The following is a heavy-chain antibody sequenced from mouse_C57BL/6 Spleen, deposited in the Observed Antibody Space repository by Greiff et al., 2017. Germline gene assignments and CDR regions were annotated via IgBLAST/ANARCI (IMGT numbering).Heavy chain of an antibody. V-gene: IGHV1-55*01. Sequence: QVQLKQPGAELVKPGASVTMSCKASGYTFTSYWITWVKQRPGQGLEWIGDIYPGSGSTNYNEKFKSKATLTVDTSSNTAYMQLSSLTSEDSAVYYCARITAVVGGWYFDVWSTGTTVTVSS. J-gene: IGHJ1*03. CDR2: IYPGSGST. CDR1: GYTFTSYW. D-gene: IGHD1-1*01. CDR3: ARITAVVGGWYFDV.